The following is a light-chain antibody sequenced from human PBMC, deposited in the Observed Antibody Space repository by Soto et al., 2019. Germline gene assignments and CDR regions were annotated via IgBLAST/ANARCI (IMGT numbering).Light chain of an antibody. J-gene: IGKJ1*01. CDR3: HHYNNWWA. CDR2: RAS. V-gene: IGKV3-15*01. CDR1: QSVSSD. Sequence: EIVMTQSPATLSVSPGERATLSCRASQSVSSDLAWYHQKPGQAPRLLIYRASTRATGIPDRFSGSGSGTEFSLTINSLQSEDFAVYYCHHYNNWWAFGQGTKVDIK.